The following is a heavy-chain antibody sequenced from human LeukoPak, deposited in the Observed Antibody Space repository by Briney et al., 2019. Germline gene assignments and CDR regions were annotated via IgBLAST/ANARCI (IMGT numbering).Heavy chain of an antibody. V-gene: IGHV4-34*01. D-gene: IGHD4-4*01. Sequence: PSETLSLTCAVYGGSFSGYYWSWIRQPPGKGLEWIGEINHSGSTNYNPSLKSRVTISVDTSKNQFSPKLSSVTAADTAVYYCAKDDTTTVYYFDYWGQGTLVTVSS. J-gene: IGHJ4*01. CDR2: INHSGST. CDR1: GGSFSGYY. CDR3: AKDDTTTVYYFDY.